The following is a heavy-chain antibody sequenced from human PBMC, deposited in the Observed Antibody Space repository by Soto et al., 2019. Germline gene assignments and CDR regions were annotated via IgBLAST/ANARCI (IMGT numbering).Heavy chain of an antibody. J-gene: IGHJ6*02. Sequence: SETLSLTCTVSGGSVSSGSYYWSWIRQPPGKGLEWIGYIYYSGSTNYNPSLKSRVTISVDTSKNQFSLKLSSVTAADTAVYYCARASSGYLYYYYGMDVWGQGTTVTVSS. CDR3: ARASSGYLYYYYGMDV. CDR2: IYYSGST. V-gene: IGHV4-61*01. CDR1: GGSVSSGSYY. D-gene: IGHD3-22*01.